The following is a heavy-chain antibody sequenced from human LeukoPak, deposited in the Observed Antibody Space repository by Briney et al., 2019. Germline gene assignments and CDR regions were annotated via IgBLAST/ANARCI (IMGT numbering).Heavy chain of an antibody. J-gene: IGHJ5*02. CDR2: IYHSGST. Sequence: SQTLSLTCAVSGGSISSGGYSWSWIRQPPGKGLEWIGYIYHSGSTYYNPSLKSRVTISVDRSKNQFSLKLSSVTAADTAVYYCARGDYDFWSGQGPWFDPWGQGTLVTVSS. CDR1: GGSISSGGYS. D-gene: IGHD3-3*01. V-gene: IGHV4-30-2*01. CDR3: ARGDYDFWSGQGPWFDP.